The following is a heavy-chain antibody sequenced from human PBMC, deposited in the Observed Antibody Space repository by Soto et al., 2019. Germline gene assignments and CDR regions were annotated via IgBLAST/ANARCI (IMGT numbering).Heavy chain of an antibody. CDR2: ISSSSSTI. Sequence: EVQLVESGGGLVQPGGSLRLSCAASGFTFSSYSMNWVRQAPGKGLEWVSYISSSSSTIYYADSVKGRFTISRDNAKNSLYLQRNSLRAEDTAVYYWARARGTIRIRRYMDVWGKGTTVTVSS. J-gene: IGHJ6*03. CDR1: GFTFSSYS. CDR3: ARARGTIRIRRYMDV. V-gene: IGHV3-48*01. D-gene: IGHD1-1*01.